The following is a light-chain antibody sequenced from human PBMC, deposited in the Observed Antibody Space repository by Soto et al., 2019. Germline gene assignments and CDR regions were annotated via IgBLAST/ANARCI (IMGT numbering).Light chain of an antibody. CDR2: GAS. CDR3: QQYGSSPPVT. J-gene: IGKJ3*01. Sequence: EIVLTQSPGTLSLSPGEIATLSCRASQSVSSSYLAWYQQKPGQAPRLLIYGASSRATGIPDRFSGSGSGTDFTLTISRLKPEDFAVYYCQQYGSSPPVTFGLGTKVHIK. CDR1: QSVSSSY. V-gene: IGKV3-20*01.